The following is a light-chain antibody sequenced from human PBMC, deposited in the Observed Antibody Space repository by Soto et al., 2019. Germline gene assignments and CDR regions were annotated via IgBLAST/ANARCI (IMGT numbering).Light chain of an antibody. J-gene: IGLJ1*01. V-gene: IGLV2-14*01. Sequence: QSVLTQPASVSGSPGQSITISCTGTSSDVGGYNYVSWHQQHPGKAPKLMIYEVTHRPSDVSSRFSGSKSGNTASLTISGLQAEDEADYYCSSYTTTNTYVFGTGTKVTVL. CDR2: EVT. CDR1: SSDVGGYNY. CDR3: SSYTTTNTYV.